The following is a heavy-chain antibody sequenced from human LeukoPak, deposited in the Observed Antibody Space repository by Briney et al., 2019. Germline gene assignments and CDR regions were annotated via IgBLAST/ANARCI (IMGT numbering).Heavy chain of an antibody. CDR3: AARQRRGYSYGPYYFDY. CDR1: GGSFSGYY. J-gene: IGHJ4*02. Sequence: KPSETLSLTCAVYGGSFSGYYWSWIRQPPGKGLEWIGEINHSGSTNYNPSLKSRVTISVDTSQNQFSLKLSSVTAADTAVYYCAARQRRGYSYGPYYFDYWGQGTLVTVSS. D-gene: IGHD5-18*01. CDR2: INHSGST. V-gene: IGHV4-34*01.